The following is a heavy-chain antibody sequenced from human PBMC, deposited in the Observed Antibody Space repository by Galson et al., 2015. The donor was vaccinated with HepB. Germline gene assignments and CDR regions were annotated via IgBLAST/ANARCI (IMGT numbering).Heavy chain of an antibody. CDR3: ARGKGKYSSPLLAGEYYYYGMDV. J-gene: IGHJ6*02. D-gene: IGHD6-6*01. CDR2: ISTYNGNT. CDR1: GYTFTSYG. Sequence: SVKVSCKASGYTFTSYGISWVRQAPGQGLEWMGWISTYNGNTNYAQKLQGRVTMTTDTSTSTAYVELRSLRSDDTAVYYCARGKGKYSSPLLAGEYYYYGMDVWGQGTTVTVSS. V-gene: IGHV1-18*01.